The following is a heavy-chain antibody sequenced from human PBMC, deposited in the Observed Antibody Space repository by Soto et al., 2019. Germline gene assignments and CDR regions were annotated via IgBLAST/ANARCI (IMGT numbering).Heavy chain of an antibody. CDR3: ARIAVAGLYYFDY. Sequence: PGGSLRLSCAASGFTFSSYGMHWVRQAPGKGLEWVAVIWYDGSNKYYADSVKGRFTISRDNSKNTLYLQMNSLRAEDTAVYYCARIAVAGLYYFDYWGQGXLVTVS. CDR1: GFTFSSYG. CDR2: IWYDGSNK. D-gene: IGHD6-19*01. V-gene: IGHV3-33*01. J-gene: IGHJ4*02.